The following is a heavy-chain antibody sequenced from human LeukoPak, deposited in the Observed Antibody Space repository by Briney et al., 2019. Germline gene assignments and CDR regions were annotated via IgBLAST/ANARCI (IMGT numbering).Heavy chain of an antibody. D-gene: IGHD6-13*01. CDR2: IYYSGST. CDR1: GGSISSYY. J-gene: IGHJ1*01. CDR3: ASQPLSIAAAVS. V-gene: IGHV4-59*08. Sequence: PSETLSLTCTVSGGSISSYYWSWIRQPPGKGLEWIGYIYYSGSTNYNPSLKSRVTISVDTSKNQFSLKLSSVIAADTAVYYCASQPLSIAAAVSWGQGTLVTVSS.